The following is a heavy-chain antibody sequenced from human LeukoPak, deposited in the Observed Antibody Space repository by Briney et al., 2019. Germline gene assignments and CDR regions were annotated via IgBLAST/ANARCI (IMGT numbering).Heavy chain of an antibody. J-gene: IGHJ4*02. D-gene: IGHD3-10*01. CDR3: ARRCLYYYGSGSPEGYFDY. CDR1: GGSISSYY. CDR2: IYYSGST. Sequence: SETLSLTCTVSGGSISSYYWSWIRQPPGNGLVWIGYIYYSGSTNYNPSLKSRVTISVDTSKNQFSLKLSSVTAADTAVYYCARRCLYYYGSGSPEGYFDYWGQGTLVTVSS. V-gene: IGHV4-59*01.